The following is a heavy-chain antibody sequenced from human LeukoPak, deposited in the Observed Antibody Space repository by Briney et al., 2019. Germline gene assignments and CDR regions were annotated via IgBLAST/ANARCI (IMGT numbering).Heavy chain of an antibody. CDR2: IHSGGRT. CDR3: ARATRGYSYPFFFDF. CDR1: TFTVSTNY. V-gene: IGHV3-53*01. J-gene: IGHJ4*02. Sequence: PAGSLTLSCAVSTFTVSTNYMSWDRQAQGKGLEWGSVIHSGGRTYSENSVRGRSTISSTNSQNTLYLQMSSLRAEDTAGYYCARATRGYSYPFFFDFWGQGTLVTVSS. D-gene: IGHD5-18*01.